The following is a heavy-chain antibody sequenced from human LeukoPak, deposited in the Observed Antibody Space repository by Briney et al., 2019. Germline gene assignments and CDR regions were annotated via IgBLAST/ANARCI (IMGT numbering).Heavy chain of an antibody. Sequence: ASVKVSCKVSGYTLTELSMHWVRHAPGKGLEWMGGFDPEDGETIYAQKFQGRVTMTEDTSTDTAYMELSSLRSEDTAVYYCATDPRNAVAYYFDYWGQGTLVTVSS. D-gene: IGHD1-1*01. J-gene: IGHJ4*02. CDR1: GYTLTELS. CDR3: ATDPRNAVAYYFDY. CDR2: FDPEDGET. V-gene: IGHV1-24*01.